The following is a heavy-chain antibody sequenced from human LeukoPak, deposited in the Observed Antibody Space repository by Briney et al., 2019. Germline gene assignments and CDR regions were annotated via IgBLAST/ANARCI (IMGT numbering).Heavy chain of an antibody. CDR1: GFTFSSYA. CDR3: AKDPPLSYYDSSGQKPY. V-gene: IGHV3-23*01. J-gene: IGHJ4*02. Sequence: PGGSLRLSCAASGFTFSSYAMSWVRQAPGKGLEWVSAISGSGGSTYYADSVKGRFTISRDNSKNTLYLQMNSLRAEDTAVYYCAKDPPLSYYDSSGQKPYWGQGTLVTVSS. D-gene: IGHD3-22*01. CDR2: ISGSGGST.